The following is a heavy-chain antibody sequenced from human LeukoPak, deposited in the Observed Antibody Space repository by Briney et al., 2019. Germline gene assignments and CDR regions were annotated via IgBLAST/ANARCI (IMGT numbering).Heavy chain of an antibody. CDR1: GFTFSSYA. CDR3: AKSDTAITFDY. CDR2: ISGSGGST. V-gene: IGHV3-23*01. J-gene: IGHJ4*02. Sequence: GGSLRLSCAASGFTFSSYAMSWVRQAAGKGLEWVSAISGSGGSTYYADSVKGRFTISRDNSKTTLYLQMNSLRAEDTAVYYCAKSDTAITFDYWGQGTLVTVSS. D-gene: IGHD5-18*01.